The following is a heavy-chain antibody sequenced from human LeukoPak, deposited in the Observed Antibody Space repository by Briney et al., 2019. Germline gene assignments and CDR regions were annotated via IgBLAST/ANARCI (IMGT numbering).Heavy chain of an antibody. D-gene: IGHD3-22*01. Sequence: KPSETLSLTCTVSGGSISSSSYYWGWIRQPPGKGLEWIGSIYYSGSTYYNPSLKSRVTISVDTSKNQFSLKLSSVTAADTAVYYCARNQPYYYDSSGYNSEWGQGTLVTVSS. CDR1: GGSISSSSYY. CDR3: ARNQPYYYDSSGYNSE. CDR2: IYYSGST. V-gene: IGHV4-39*01. J-gene: IGHJ4*02.